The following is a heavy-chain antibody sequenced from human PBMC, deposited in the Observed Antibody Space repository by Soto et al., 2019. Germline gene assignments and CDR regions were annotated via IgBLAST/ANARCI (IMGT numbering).Heavy chain of an antibody. V-gene: IGHV1-3*01. Sequence: SSVKLSCKASGYTFTSYASHWVRQAPGQRLEWMGWINAGNGNTKYSQKFQGRVTITRDTSASTAYMELSSLRSDDTAVYYCAREDCSSTSCYVRGTGWLDPWGQGTLVTVSS. CDR1: GYTFTSYA. D-gene: IGHD2-2*01. CDR2: INAGNGNT. J-gene: IGHJ5*02. CDR3: AREDCSSTSCYVRGTGWLDP.